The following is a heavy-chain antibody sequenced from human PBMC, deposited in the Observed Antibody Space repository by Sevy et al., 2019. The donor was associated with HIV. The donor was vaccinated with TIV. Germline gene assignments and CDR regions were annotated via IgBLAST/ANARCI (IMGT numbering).Heavy chain of an antibody. CDR1: GGSISRYY. Sequence: SETLSLTCTVSGGSISRYYWSWIRQPPGKGLEWIGYIYYSGTTNYNPSLKSRVTISVDTSKNQFSLKLSSVTDADTAVYYCAGAGVGATHYWGQGTLVTVSS. V-gene: IGHV4-59*01. D-gene: IGHD1-26*01. J-gene: IGHJ4*02. CDR2: IYYSGTT. CDR3: AGAGVGATHY.